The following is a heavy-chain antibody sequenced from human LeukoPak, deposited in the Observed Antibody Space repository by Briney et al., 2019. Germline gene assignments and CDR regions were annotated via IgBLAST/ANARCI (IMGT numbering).Heavy chain of an antibody. CDR2: FIPILGIA. Sequence: SVKVSCKASGGTFSSYAISWVRQAPGQGLEWMGRFIPILGIANYAQKFQGRVSISADKSTSTAYMELSSLRSEDTAVYYCARGIPPIQPYGMDVWGQGTTVTVSS. CDR3: ARGIPPIQPYGMDV. V-gene: IGHV1-69*04. CDR1: GGTFSSYA. J-gene: IGHJ6*02. D-gene: IGHD1-1*01.